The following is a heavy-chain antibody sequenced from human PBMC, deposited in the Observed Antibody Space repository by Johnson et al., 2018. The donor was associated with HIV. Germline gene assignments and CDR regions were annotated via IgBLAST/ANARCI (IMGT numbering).Heavy chain of an antibody. CDR3: ARGGGSYYRDAFDI. CDR1: GFTVSSNY. V-gene: IGHV3-23*01. D-gene: IGHD1-26*01. J-gene: IGHJ3*02. CDR2: ISGSTSST. Sequence: EVQLLESGGGLVQPGGSLRLSCAASGFTVSSNYMTWVRQAPGKGLEWVSAISGSTSSTYYADSMTGRFPISRDNSKNNLYLQMNSLRDEDSAVYYCARGGGSYYRDAFDIWGQGTMVTVSS.